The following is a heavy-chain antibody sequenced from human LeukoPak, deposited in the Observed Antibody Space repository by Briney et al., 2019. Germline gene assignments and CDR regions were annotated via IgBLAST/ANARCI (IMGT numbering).Heavy chain of an antibody. CDR3: ARGPHIAVADPYNWFDP. CDR2: ISAYNGNT. CDR1: GYTFTSYG. V-gene: IGHV1-18*01. Sequence: APVKVSCKASGYTFTSYGISWVRQAPGQGLEWMGWISAYNGNTNYAQKLQCRVTMTTDTSPSTAYMELRSLRSDDTAVYYCARGPHIAVADPYNWFDPWGQGTLVTVSS. J-gene: IGHJ5*02. D-gene: IGHD6-19*01.